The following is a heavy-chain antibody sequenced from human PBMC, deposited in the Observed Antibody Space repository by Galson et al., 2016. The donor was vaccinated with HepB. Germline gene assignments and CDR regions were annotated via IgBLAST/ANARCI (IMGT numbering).Heavy chain of an antibody. CDR1: GFIFSSHT. CDR2: IASTDGTT. CDR3: AGVDWFDS. V-gene: IGHV3-48*01. J-gene: IGHJ5*01. Sequence: SLRLSCAASGFIFSSHTMNWVRQAXGKGLEWIAHIASTDGTTYYADSVKGRFTISRDNAKNSLFLQMNSLRADDTALYYCAGVDWFDSWGQGTLVTVSS.